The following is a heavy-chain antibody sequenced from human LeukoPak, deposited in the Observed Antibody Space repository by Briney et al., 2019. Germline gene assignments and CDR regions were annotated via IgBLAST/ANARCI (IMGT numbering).Heavy chain of an antibody. Sequence: GGSLRLSCAASGFTFSSYAMNWVRQAPGKALEWVSSITSSGTYIFYADSVKGRFTISRDNAKNSLYLQMNSLGPDDTAVYYCARDPYSGNYGNYYYYYMDVWGKGTTVTISS. CDR1: GFTFSSYA. CDR2: ITSSGTYI. J-gene: IGHJ6*03. CDR3: ARDPYSGNYGNYYYYYMDV. V-gene: IGHV3-21*01. D-gene: IGHD1-26*01.